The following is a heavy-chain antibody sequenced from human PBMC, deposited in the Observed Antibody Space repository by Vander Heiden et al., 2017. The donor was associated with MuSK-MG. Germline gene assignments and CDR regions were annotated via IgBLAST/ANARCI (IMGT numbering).Heavy chain of an antibody. CDR1: GFTFSSYS. Sequence: EVQLVESGGGLVKPGGSLRLSCEASGFTFSSYSMNWVRQAPGKGLEWVSSISSSSSYIYYADSVKGRFTISRDNAKNSLYLQMNSLRAEDTAVYYCARLGNALFDYWGQGTLVTVSS. CDR2: ISSSSSYI. J-gene: IGHJ4*02. CDR3: ARLGNALFDY. D-gene: IGHD3-16*01. V-gene: IGHV3-21*01.